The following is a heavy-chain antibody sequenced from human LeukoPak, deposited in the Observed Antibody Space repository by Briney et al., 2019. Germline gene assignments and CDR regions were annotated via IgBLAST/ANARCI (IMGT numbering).Heavy chain of an antibody. CDR3: ARPNCGGTYGMDV. CDR2: ISSSSTTI. D-gene: IGHD2-21*01. Sequence: GGSLRLSCAASGFTFSSYRMIWVRQAPGKGLEWVSYISSSSTTIHYADSVKGRFTISRDNAKNSLYLQMDSLRDEDTAVYYCARPNCGGTYGMDVWGQGTTVTVSS. CDR1: GFTFSSYR. J-gene: IGHJ6*02. V-gene: IGHV3-48*02.